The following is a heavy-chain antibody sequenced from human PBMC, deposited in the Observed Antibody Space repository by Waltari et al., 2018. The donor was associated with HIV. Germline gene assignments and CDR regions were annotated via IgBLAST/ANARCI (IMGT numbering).Heavy chain of an antibody. Sequence: QESGPGLVKPSETLSLTCSVSGASISSSSYYWAWIRQPPGKGLEWIGAIYYSGTAYYNPSVKSRVSASLDASKNELSLKLTSVTATDTALYYCARLRFHSLYYFDSWGPGILVTVSS. CDR3: ARLRFHSLYYFDS. J-gene: IGHJ4*02. CDR1: GASISSSSYY. D-gene: IGHD3-16*01. V-gene: IGHV4-39*01. CDR2: IYYSGTA.